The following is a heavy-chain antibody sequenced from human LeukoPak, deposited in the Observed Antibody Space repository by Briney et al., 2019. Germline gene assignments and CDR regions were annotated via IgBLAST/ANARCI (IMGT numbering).Heavy chain of an antibody. CDR1: GFTFSRYW. Sequence: GGSLRLSCAASGFTFSRYWMSWVRQAPGKGLEWVSAISGSGGSTYYADSVKGRFTISRDNSKNTLYLQMNSLRAEDTAVYYCAKDELYSSGLVDYWGQGTLVTVSS. D-gene: IGHD6-19*01. J-gene: IGHJ4*02. CDR3: AKDELYSSGLVDY. V-gene: IGHV3-23*01. CDR2: ISGSGGST.